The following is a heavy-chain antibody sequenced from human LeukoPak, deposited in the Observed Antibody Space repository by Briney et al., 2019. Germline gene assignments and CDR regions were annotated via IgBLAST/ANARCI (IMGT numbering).Heavy chain of an antibody. D-gene: IGHD5-12*01. CDR2: ISSGSTTT. CDR1: GFTFSSYR. V-gene: IGHV3-48*01. J-gene: IGHJ4*02. CDR3: ASQHSGFDLRY. Sequence: GGSLRLSCAASGFTFSSYRMDWVRQAPGKGLEWVSYISSGSTTTHYAQSVRGRFTISRDNAKNSLYLQMSSLRAEDTAVYYCASQHSGFDLRYWGQGTLVTVSS.